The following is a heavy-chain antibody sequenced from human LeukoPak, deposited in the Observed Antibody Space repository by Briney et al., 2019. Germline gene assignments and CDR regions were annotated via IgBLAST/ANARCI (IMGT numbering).Heavy chain of an antibody. V-gene: IGHV3-11*04. J-gene: IGHJ6*03. CDR3: ASPGPKGNYYFYMDV. CDR2: ISSSGTTI. CDR1: GFTFSDYY. Sequence: GGSLRLSCAASGFTFSDYYMSWIRQAPGKGLEWISYISSSGTTIHYADSVKGRFTISRDNAKNSLYLQMNSLRAEDTAVYYCASPGPKGNYYFYMDVWGKGTTVTVSS.